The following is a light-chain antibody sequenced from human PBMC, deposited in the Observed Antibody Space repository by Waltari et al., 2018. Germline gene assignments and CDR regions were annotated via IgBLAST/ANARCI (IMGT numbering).Light chain of an antibody. J-gene: IGLJ2*01. Sequence: QSALTQPASLSGSPGQSIPLSCPRTISAICAYNHSSWYQQSPDQAPELLIFDVSGRPPGVFDLFSGSKSGNTASLTISGLQAEDEADYCCSSFTTSSSWIFGGGTKLTVL. CDR2: DVS. CDR1: ISAICAYNH. CDR3: SSFTTSSSWI. V-gene: IGLV2-14*03.